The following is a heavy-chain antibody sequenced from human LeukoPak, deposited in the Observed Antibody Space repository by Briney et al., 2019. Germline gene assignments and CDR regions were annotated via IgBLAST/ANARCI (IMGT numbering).Heavy chain of an antibody. CDR2: INHSGST. V-gene: IGHV4-34*01. D-gene: IGHD5-18*01. CDR3: ARRKRGYSYGLGY. CDR1: GGSFSGYY. Sequence: PSETLSLTRAVYGGSFSGYYWSWIRQPPGKGLEWIGEINHSGSTNYNPSLKSRVTISVDTSKNQFSLKLSSVTAADTAVYYCARRKRGYSYGLGYWGQGTLVTVSS. J-gene: IGHJ4*02.